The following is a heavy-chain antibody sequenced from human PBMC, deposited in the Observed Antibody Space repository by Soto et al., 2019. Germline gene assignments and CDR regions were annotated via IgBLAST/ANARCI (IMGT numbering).Heavy chain of an antibody. J-gene: IGHJ3*01. CDR3: TKEKSVVDSGYDAFDV. CDR1: GFPFSDYE. V-gene: IGHV3-48*03. CDR2: VSASGGTI. D-gene: IGHD5-12*01. Sequence: SLRLSCAASGFPFSDYEMDWVRQAPGKGLEWVAYVSASGGTIFYADSVKGRFIISRDNAESSLSLQMNSLRGDDTAVYYCTKEKSVVDSGYDAFDVWGQGTMVTVSS.